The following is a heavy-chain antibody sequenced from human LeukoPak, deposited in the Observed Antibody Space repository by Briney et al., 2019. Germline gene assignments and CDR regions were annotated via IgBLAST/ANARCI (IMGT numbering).Heavy chain of an antibody. D-gene: IGHD3-10*01. CDR1: GGSISSYY. V-gene: IGHV4-59*01. CDR2: IYYSGST. J-gene: IGHJ4*02. CDR3: ARMVRGVSPPYFDY. Sequence: SEILSLTCTASGGSISSYYWSWIRQPPGKGLEWIGYIYYSGSTNYNPSLKSRVTISVDTSKNQFSLKLSSVTAADTAVYYCARMVRGVSPPYFDYWGQGTLVTVSS.